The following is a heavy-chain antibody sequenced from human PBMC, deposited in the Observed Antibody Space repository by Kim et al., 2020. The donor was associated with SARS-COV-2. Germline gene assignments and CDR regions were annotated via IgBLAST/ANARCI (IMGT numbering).Heavy chain of an antibody. V-gene: IGHV5-51*01. CDR2: DT. CDR3: ARRGGSYIDY. Sequence: DTTYSPSFQGQVTFSADKSIDTAYLQWSSLKASDTAMYYCARRGGSYIDYWGQGTLVTVSS. J-gene: IGHJ4*02. D-gene: IGHD3-16*01.